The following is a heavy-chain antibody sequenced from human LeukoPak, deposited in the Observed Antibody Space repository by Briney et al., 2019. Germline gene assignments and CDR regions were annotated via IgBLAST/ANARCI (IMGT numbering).Heavy chain of an antibody. Sequence: SETLSLTCTVSGGSISSYYWDWIRQAPGKGLEWIGNVYHTGIIYYNPSLNSRVTMSVDTSKNQFSLKLNSLTAADTAVYYCARHHSALNWFDPWGQGTLVTVSS. CDR2: VYHTGII. V-gene: IGHV4-59*04. CDR3: ARHHSALNWFDP. CDR1: GGSISSYY. D-gene: IGHD2-15*01. J-gene: IGHJ5*02.